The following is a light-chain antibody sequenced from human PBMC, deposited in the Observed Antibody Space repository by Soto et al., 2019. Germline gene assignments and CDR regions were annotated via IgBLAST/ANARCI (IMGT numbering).Light chain of an antibody. CDR1: SGSVSTSYY. J-gene: IGLJ2*01. CDR2: STN. CDR3: LLYMGRGILV. V-gene: IGLV8-61*01. Sequence: QTVVTQEPSFSVSPGGTVTLTCGLTSGSVSTSYYPSWYQQTPGQAPRTLIYSTNTRSSGVPDRFSGSILGNKAALTITGAQADDECDYYCLLYMGRGILVFGGGTQLTVL.